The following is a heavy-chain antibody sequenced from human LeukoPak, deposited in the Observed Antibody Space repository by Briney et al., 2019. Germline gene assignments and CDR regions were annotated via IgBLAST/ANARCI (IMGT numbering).Heavy chain of an antibody. D-gene: IGHD5-24*01. V-gene: IGHV6-1*01. Sequence: SQTLSLTCAISGDSVSSNSAAWNWIRQSASRGLEWLGRTYYRSRWYNDYAVSVKSRITINPDTSKNQFSLQLNSVTPEDTAVYYCARELRRDGYNSFGTIDYWGQGTLVTVSS. CDR1: GDSVSSNSAA. CDR3: ARELRRDGYNSFGTIDY. CDR2: TYYRSRWYN. J-gene: IGHJ4*02.